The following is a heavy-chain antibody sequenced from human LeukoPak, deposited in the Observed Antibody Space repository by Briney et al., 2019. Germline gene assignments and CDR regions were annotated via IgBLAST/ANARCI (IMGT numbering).Heavy chain of an antibody. CDR1: GYTFTSYG. CDR3: ARRNYGSGSYSFYYYHYYMDV. J-gene: IGHJ6*03. Sequence: ASVKVSCKASGYTFTSYGINWVRQATGQGLEWMGWMNPNSGNTGYAQKFQGRVTITRNTSISTAYMELSSLRSEDTAVYCCARRNYGSGSYSFYYYHYYMDVWGKGTTVTVSS. V-gene: IGHV1-8*03. D-gene: IGHD3-10*01. CDR2: MNPNSGNT.